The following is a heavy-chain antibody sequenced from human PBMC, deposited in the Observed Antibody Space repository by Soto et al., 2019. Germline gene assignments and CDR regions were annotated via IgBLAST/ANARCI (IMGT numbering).Heavy chain of an antibody. D-gene: IGHD1-26*01. V-gene: IGHV1-18*01. J-gene: IGHJ4*02. CDR2: ISAKNGNT. CDR3: ARHDRWELLPSPFDY. Sequence: QVQLVQSGAEVKKPGASVKVSCKASGYTFISYSISWVRQAPGQGLEWMGWISAKNGNTNYAQKLQGRVTMTTDTSTSTAYMELRSLRSDDTAVYYCARHDRWELLPSPFDYWGQGTLGTVSS. CDR1: GYTFISYS.